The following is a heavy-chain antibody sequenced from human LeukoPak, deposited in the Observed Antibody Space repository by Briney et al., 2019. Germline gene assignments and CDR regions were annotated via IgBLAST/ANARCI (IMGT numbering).Heavy chain of an antibody. J-gene: IGHJ4*02. Sequence: SGGSLRLSCTASGFAFDDYGMTWVRQAPGKGLEWVCGISYNGGARGYADSVKGRFTISRDNAKNSLYLQMNSLRDEDTALYYCAKDTDYDSSGYCCFDYWGQGTLVTVSS. CDR3: AKDTDYDSSGYCCFDY. CDR2: ISYNGGAR. D-gene: IGHD3-22*01. CDR1: GFAFDDYG. V-gene: IGHV3-20*04.